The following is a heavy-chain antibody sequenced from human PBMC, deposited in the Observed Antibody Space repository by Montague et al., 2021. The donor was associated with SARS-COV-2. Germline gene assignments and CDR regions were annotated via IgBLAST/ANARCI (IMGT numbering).Heavy chain of an antibody. V-gene: IGHV2-70*11. CDR1: GFSLSTSGMC. Sequence: PALVKPTQTLTLTCTFSGFSLSTSGMCVSWIRQPPGKALKWLARIDWDDDKYYSTSLKTRLTISKDTSENQVVLAMTNMDPVDTATYYCARILVAAACSPIDAWGQGTTVTVSS. CDR3: ARILVAAACSPIDA. D-gene: IGHD6-13*01. CDR2: IDWDDDK. J-gene: IGHJ6*02.